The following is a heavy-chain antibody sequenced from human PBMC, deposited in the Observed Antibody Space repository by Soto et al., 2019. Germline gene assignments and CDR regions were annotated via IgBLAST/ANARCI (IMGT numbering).Heavy chain of an antibody. CDR1: GFTFDDYA. V-gene: IGHV3-9*01. CDR2: ISWNSGSI. D-gene: IGHD2-21*02. Sequence: GGSLRLSCAASGFTFDDYAMHWVRQAPGKGLEWVSGISWNSGSIGYADSVKGRFTISRDNAKNSLYLQMNSLRAEDTALYYCAKDQKLGVVTAKIIQNWYFDLWGRGTLVTVSS. CDR3: AKDQKLGVVTAKIIQNWYFDL. J-gene: IGHJ2*01.